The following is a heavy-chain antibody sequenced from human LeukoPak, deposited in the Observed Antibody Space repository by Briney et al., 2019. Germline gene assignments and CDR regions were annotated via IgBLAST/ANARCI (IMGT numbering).Heavy chain of an antibody. D-gene: IGHD1-26*01. Sequence: PSETLSLTCAVYGGSFSGYYWSWIRQPPGKGLEWIGEINHSGSTNYNPSLKSRVTISVDTSENQFSLKLSSVTAADTAFYYCASQGHHGKIVGTTLSYFYMDAGGKGTTVTVSS. J-gene: IGHJ6*03. CDR1: GGSFSGYY. CDR2: INHSGST. V-gene: IGHV4-34*01. CDR3: ASQGHHGKIVGTTLSYFYMDA.